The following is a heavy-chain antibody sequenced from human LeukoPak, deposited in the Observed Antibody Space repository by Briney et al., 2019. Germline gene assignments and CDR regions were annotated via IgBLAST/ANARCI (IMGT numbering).Heavy chain of an antibody. CDR3: AKLWSSFDAFDI. Sequence: GGSLRLSCTASGFTFSSYAMSWVRRAPGKGLEWVSAISGSGGSTYYADSVKGRFTISRDNSKNTLYLQMNSLRAEDTAVYYCAKLWSSFDAFDIWGQGTMVTVSS. CDR2: ISGSGGST. J-gene: IGHJ3*02. V-gene: IGHV3-23*01. D-gene: IGHD2-21*01. CDR1: GFTFSSYA.